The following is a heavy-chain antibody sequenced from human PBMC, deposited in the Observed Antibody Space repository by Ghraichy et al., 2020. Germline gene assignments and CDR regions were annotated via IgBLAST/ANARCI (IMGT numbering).Heavy chain of an antibody. Sequence: LTCGASGATLSSYNMNWVRQAPGEGLEWLSYINKNGKNTYYADSVKGRFTISRDNVRNSLYLQLSSLRDDDTALYYCATDDYDYSDVISWGQGTLVTVAS. CDR1: GATLSSYN. J-gene: IGHJ5*02. CDR3: ATDDYDYSDVIS. D-gene: IGHD3-22*01. V-gene: IGHV3-48*02. CDR2: INKNGKNT.